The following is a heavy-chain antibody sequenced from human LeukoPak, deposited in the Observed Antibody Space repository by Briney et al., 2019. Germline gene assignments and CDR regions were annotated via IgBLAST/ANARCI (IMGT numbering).Heavy chain of an antibody. CDR3: ARFRLSMVRGVILYYYYMDV. CDR1: GFTFSSYA. V-gene: IGHV3-23*01. D-gene: IGHD3-10*01. Sequence: PGESLRLSCAASGFTFSSYAMSWVRQAPGKGLEWVSAISGSGGSTYYADSVKGRFTISRDNSKNTLYLQMNSLRAEGTAVYYCARFRLSMVRGVILYYYYMDVWGKGTTVTVSS. J-gene: IGHJ6*03. CDR2: ISGSGGST.